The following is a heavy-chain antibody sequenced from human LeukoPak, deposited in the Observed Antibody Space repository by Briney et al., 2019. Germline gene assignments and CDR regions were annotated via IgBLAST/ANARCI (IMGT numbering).Heavy chain of an antibody. CDR1: GYTFTGYY. CDR3: ARADLLNAYDY. V-gene: IGHV1-2*04. CDR2: INPNSGGT. J-gene: IGHJ4*02. Sequence: ASVKVSCKASGYTFTGYYMHWVRQAPGQGLGWMGWINPNSGGTNYAQKFQGWVTMTRDTSISTAYMELSRLRSDDTAVYYCARADLLNAYDYWGQGTLVTVSS.